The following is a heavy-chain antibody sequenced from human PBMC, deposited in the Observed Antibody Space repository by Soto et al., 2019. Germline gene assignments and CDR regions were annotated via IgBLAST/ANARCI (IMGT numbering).Heavy chain of an antibody. CDR3: ARESGKHYDFWSGYYSPDADYYYYGMDV. D-gene: IGHD3-3*01. J-gene: IGHJ6*02. Sequence: SETLSLTCTVSGGSISSGGYYWSWIRQHPGKGLEWIGYIYYSGSTYYNPSLKSRVTISVDTSRNQFSLKLSSVTAADTAVYYCARESGKHYDFWSGYYSPDADYYYYGMDVWGQGTTVTVSS. CDR2: IYYSGST. CDR1: GGSISSGGYY. V-gene: IGHV4-31*03.